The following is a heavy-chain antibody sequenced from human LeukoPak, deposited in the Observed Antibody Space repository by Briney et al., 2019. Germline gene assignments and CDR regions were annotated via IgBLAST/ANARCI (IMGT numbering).Heavy chain of an antibody. V-gene: IGHV1-69*05. CDR3: AREYSYGLTYYMDV. J-gene: IGHJ6*03. Sequence: SVKVSCKASGGTFSSYAISWVRQAPGQGLEWMGGIIPIFGTANYAQKFQGRVTITTDESTSTACMELSSLRSEDTAVYYCAREYSYGLTYYMDVWGKGTTVTVSS. CDR2: IIPIFGTA. D-gene: IGHD5-18*01. CDR1: GGTFSSYA.